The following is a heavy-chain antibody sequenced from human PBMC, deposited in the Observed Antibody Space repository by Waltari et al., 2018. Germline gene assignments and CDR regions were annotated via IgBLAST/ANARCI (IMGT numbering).Heavy chain of an antibody. CDR3: ARDGYYGGNFGY. CDR2: LDYSGST. Sequence: QLQLQESGPGLVKPSETLSLTCTVSGGSISSSSYYWGWIRQPPGKGLEWIGSLDYSGSTYYNPSLKSRVTRSVDTSKNQFSLKLSSVTAADTAVYYCARDGYYGGNFGYWGQGTLVTVSS. J-gene: IGHJ4*02. D-gene: IGHD2-21*01. CDR1: GGSISSSSYY. V-gene: IGHV4-39*07.